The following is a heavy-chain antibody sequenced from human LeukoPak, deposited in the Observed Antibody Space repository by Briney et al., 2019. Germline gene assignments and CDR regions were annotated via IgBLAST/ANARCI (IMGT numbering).Heavy chain of an antibody. Sequence: ASVKVSCKASGYTFTGYYMHWVRQAPGQGLEWMGWINPNSGGTNYAQKFQGRVTMTRDTSISTAYMELSRLRSDDTAVYYCAMDYYDSSGYYYFDPWGQGTLVTVSS. J-gene: IGHJ5*02. V-gene: IGHV1-2*02. CDR3: AMDYYDSSGYYYFDP. CDR2: INPNSGGT. D-gene: IGHD3-22*01. CDR1: GYTFTGYY.